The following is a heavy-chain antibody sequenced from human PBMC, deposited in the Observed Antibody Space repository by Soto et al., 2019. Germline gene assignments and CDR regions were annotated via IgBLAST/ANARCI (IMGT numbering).Heavy chain of an antibody. V-gene: IGHV4-4*02. D-gene: IGHD2-21*01. CDR1: GDSITTSTSW. CDR2: IHHSGDT. CDR3: TRLEFGMFVAY. Sequence: SETLSLTCVVSGDSITTSTSWWSWVRQPPGEGLEWIGEIHHSGDTNYDPSFESRATLSMDKPKNQFSLRLTSVTAADTAVYYCTRLEFGMFVAYWGQGSMVNVSA. J-gene: IGHJ4*02.